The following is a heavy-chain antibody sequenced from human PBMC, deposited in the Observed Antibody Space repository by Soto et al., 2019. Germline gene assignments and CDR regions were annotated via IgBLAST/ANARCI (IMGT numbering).Heavy chain of an antibody. CDR2: ISAYNGNT. CDR1: GSPFTSYG. J-gene: IGHJ3*02. CDR3: ARLRRYYDSSGYSDAFDI. D-gene: IGHD3-22*01. V-gene: IGHV1-18*04. Sequence: SVKVSCKASGSPFTSYGISWVRQAPGQGLEWMGWISAYNGNTNYAQKLQGRVTMTTYTSTSTAYMELRSLRSDDTAVYYCARLRRYYDSSGYSDAFDIWGQGTMVTVSS.